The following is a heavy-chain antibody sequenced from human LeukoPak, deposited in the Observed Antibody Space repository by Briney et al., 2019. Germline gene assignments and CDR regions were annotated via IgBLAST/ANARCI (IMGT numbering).Heavy chain of an antibody. Sequence: TGGSLRLSCAASGFTFSSYAMSWVRQAPGKGLEWVSAISGSGGSTYYADSVKGRFTISRDNSKNTLYLQMNSLRAEDTAVYYCAKDWAGSDKRYYFDYWAQGPLVPVPP. CDR1: GFTFSSYA. D-gene: IGHD5-24*01. CDR2: ISGSGGST. J-gene: IGHJ4*02. CDR3: AKDWAGSDKRYYFDY. V-gene: IGHV3-23*01.